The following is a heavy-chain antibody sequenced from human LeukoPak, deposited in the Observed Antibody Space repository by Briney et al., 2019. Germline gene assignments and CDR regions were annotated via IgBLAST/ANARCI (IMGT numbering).Heavy chain of an antibody. Sequence: ASVNVSCMASGYTFTSYYMHWVRQAPAHGLEWMGIINPSGGGTKYAQKFQGRVTMTRDTPTNTVYMELSSLRTEDTAVYYCASVYLYGMDVWGQGTTVTVSS. V-gene: IGHV1-46*01. CDR3: ASVYLYGMDV. D-gene: IGHD2-8*01. J-gene: IGHJ6*02. CDR2: INPSGGGT. CDR1: GYTFTSYY.